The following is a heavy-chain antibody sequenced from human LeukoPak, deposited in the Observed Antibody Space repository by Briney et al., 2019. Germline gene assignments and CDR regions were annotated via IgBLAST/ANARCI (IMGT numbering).Heavy chain of an antibody. CDR1: GFTFSSYG. CDR2: IRYDGSNK. Sequence: GGSLRLSCAASGFTFSSYGMHWVRQAPGKGLEWVAFIRYDGSNKYYADSVKGRFTISRDNSKNTLYLQMDSLRPEDTAVYYCAKEYSGRGPCHYYYYMDVWGKGTTVTISS. V-gene: IGHV3-30*02. CDR3: AKEYSGRGPCHYYYYMDV. D-gene: IGHD1-26*01. J-gene: IGHJ6*03.